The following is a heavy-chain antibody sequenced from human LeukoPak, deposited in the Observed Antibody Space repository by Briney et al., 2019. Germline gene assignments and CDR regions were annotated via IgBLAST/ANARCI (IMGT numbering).Heavy chain of an antibody. D-gene: IGHD3-10*01. CDR1: GFTVSSNY. CDR2: IYSGGST. Sequence: GGSLRLSCAASGFTVSSNYMSWVRQAPGKGLEWVSVIYSGGSTYYADSVKGRFTISRDNSKNTLYLQMNSLRAEDTAVYYCARDLGGDYYGSGSPDPSFDYWGQGTLVTVSS. V-gene: IGHV3-66*02. CDR3: ARDLGGDYYGSGSPDPSFDY. J-gene: IGHJ4*02.